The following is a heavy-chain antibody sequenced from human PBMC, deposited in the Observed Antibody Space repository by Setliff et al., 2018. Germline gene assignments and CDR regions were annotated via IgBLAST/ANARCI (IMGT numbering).Heavy chain of an antibody. D-gene: IGHD2-21*02. V-gene: IGHV3-30*04. Sequence: SLRLSCAASGFTFSSSSLHWVRQAPSQGLEWVAVVSHDENTKYYADSVKDRFIISRDNSKNTVYLQMNSLRAADTAVYHCARVGQATVGTAIHGALDYWGQGTLVTVSS. J-gene: IGHJ4*02. CDR1: GFTFSSSS. CDR3: ARVGQATVGTAIHGALDY. CDR2: VSHDENTK.